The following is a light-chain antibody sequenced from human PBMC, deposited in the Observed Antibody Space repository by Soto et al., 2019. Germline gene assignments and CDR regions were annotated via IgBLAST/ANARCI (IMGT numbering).Light chain of an antibody. J-gene: IGKJ1*01. Sequence: DIQMTQSPSSLSASVGDRVTITCRARQSISSYLNCYQEKPGKAPKLLLYAASSLQSGVPSRFSGSGSGTDFTLTISSLQPEDFATYHCQQSYSTPRTFGQGTKVEIK. V-gene: IGKV1-39*01. CDR1: QSISSY. CDR2: AAS. CDR3: QQSYSTPRT.